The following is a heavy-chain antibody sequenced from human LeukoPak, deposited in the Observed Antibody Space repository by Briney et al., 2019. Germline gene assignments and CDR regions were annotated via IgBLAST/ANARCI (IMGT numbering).Heavy chain of an antibody. D-gene: IGHD6-19*01. CDR2: INSDASST. CDR3: ARAAPYSSGWYGDWFDP. V-gene: IGHV3-74*01. J-gene: IGHJ5*02. CDR1: GFTFSSYW. Sequence: GGSLRLSCAASGFTFSSYWMHWVRQAPGKGLVWVSRINSDASSTSYADSVKGRFTISRDNAKNTLYLQMNSLRAEDTAVYYCARAAPYSSGWYGDWFDPWGQGTLVTVSS.